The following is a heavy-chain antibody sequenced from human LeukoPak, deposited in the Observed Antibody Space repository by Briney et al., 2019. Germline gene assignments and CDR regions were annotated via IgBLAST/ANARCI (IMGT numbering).Heavy chain of an antibody. CDR1: GFTFSSYW. Sequence: GGSLRLSCVASGFTFSSYWMHWVRQAPGKGLVWVSRINRDGSTTKYADSVKGRFTVSRDNAKNTLNLQMNSLRAEDTAVYYCARDKKSGESSEIDYWGQGTLVTVSS. D-gene: IGHD3-10*01. J-gene: IGHJ4*02. CDR2: INRDGSTT. CDR3: ARDKKSGESSEIDY. V-gene: IGHV3-74*03.